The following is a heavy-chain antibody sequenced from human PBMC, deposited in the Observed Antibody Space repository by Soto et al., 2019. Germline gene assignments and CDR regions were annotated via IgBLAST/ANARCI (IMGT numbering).Heavy chain of an antibody. D-gene: IGHD3-10*01. Sequence: WGSLTLSCAASGVTISSCSMNWGRQGPGKGLERVSYISSSSSTIYYSDSVKGRFTISRDNAKNSLYLQMNSLRAEETAVYYCARDLSYGSGSYYNVPYYMDVWGKGTTVTVSS. CDR1: GVTISSCS. CDR2: ISSSSSTI. J-gene: IGHJ6*03. CDR3: ARDLSYGSGSYYNVPYYMDV. V-gene: IGHV3-48*01.